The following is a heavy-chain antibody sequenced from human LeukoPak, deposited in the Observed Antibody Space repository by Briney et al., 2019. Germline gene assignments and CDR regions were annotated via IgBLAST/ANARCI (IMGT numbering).Heavy chain of an antibody. CDR1: GGTFSSYA. V-gene: IGHV1-69*01. CDR3: AIAYCGGDCYTDYYYGMDV. J-gene: IGHJ6*02. D-gene: IGHD2-21*02. Sequence: EASVKVSCKASGGTFSSYAISWVRQAPGQGLEWMGGIIPIFGTANYAQKFQGRVTITADGSTSTAYMELSSLRSEDTAVYYCAIAYCGGDCYTDYYYGMDVWGQGTTVTVSS. CDR2: IIPIFGTA.